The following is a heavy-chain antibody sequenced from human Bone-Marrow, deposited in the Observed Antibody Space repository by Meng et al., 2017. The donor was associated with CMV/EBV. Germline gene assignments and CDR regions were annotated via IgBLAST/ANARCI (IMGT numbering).Heavy chain of an antibody. J-gene: IGHJ4*02. Sequence: GESLKIFCAASGFTFSSYAMSWVRQAPGKGLEWVSAISGSGGSTYYADYVKDRFTISRDNSKNTLYLQMYSPRAEDTAVYYCAKDASRLGDCHTPNWGQGTLVTVSS. CDR1: GFTFSSYA. CDR3: AKDASRLGDCHTPN. V-gene: IGHV3-23*01. D-gene: IGHD5-24*01. CDR2: ISGSGGST.